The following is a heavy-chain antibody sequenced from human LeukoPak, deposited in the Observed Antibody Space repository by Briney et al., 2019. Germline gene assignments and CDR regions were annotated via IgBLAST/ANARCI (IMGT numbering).Heavy chain of an antibody. CDR2: IYYSGST. J-gene: IGHJ3*02. Sequence: SETLYLTCTVSGGSISSYYWSWIRQPPGKGLEWIGYIYYSGSTNYNPSLKSRVTIAVDASKNQFSLKLSSVTAADTAVYYCARGIPNILTGHQEDAFDIWGQGTMVTVSS. CDR1: GGSISSYY. V-gene: IGHV4-59*01. CDR3: ARGIPNILTGHQEDAFDI. D-gene: IGHD3-9*01.